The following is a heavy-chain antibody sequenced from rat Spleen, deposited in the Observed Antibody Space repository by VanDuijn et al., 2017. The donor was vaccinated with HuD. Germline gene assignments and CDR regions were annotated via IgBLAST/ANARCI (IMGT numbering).Heavy chain of an antibody. CDR3: ARAPGNGYVMDA. J-gene: IGHJ4*01. CDR2: MWRSGST. V-gene: IGHV2-45*01. Sequence: QVQLMESGPGLVQPSETLSLTCTVSGFSLTNYSVHWVRQSPGKGLEWVGVMWRSGSTKYNSALKSRLSISRDTSKNHIFLKMNSLQSEDTTTYYCARAPGNGYVMDAWGQGASVTVSS. D-gene: IGHD5-1*01. CDR1: GFSLTNYS.